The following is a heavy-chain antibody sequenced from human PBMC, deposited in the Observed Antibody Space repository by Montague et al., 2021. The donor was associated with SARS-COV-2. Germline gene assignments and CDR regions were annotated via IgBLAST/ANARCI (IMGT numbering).Heavy chain of an antibody. Sequence: SETLSLTCVVSGDSISTDNWWTWVRLPPGKGLEWVGEINHTGSTKYKPSLKSRVSMSVDKSWNQFSLRMTSVTAADTALYFCARGAGRGYYGSGTFDYWGQGTLVTVSS. V-gene: IGHV4-4*02. CDR2: INHTGST. CDR1: GDSISTDNW. CDR3: ARGAGRGYYGSGTFDY. J-gene: IGHJ4*02. D-gene: IGHD3-10*01.